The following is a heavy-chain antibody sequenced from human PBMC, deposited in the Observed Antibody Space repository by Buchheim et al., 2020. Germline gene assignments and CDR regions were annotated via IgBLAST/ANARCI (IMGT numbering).Heavy chain of an antibody. CDR2: IYSDGST. CDR3: AAQATYYGMDV. V-gene: IGHV3-66*02. J-gene: IGHJ6*02. CDR1: GFTVSTNY. Sequence: EVQLVESGGGLVQPGGSLRLSCAASGFTVSTNYMTWVRQAPGEGLECVSVIYSDGSTYSADSVKGRFTISRDNSQNTLYLQMNSLRAEDTAVYYCAAQATYYGMDVWGQGTT.